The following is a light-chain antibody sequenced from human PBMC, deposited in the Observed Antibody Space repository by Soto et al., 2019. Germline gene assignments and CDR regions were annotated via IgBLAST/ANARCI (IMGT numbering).Light chain of an antibody. J-gene: IGLJ1*01. CDR3: SSYTSSNTGV. Sequence: QSVLTEPASVSGSPGQSIIISCTGTSGDVGGYNYVSWYQQHPGKAPKLMIFDVSNRPSGVSQRFSGSKSGNTASLTISGLQAEDEADYYCSSYTSSNTGVFGTGTKVTVL. CDR1: SGDVGGYNY. CDR2: DVS. V-gene: IGLV2-14*01.